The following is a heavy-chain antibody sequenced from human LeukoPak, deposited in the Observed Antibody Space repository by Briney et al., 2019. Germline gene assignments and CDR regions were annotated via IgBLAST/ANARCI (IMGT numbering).Heavy chain of an antibody. Sequence: KPLETLSLPCTVSGGSINNYYWSGIRQPPEKGLECIGYIYYSGSTSYHTSLKSRVTISVDTSKNQFSLKLSSVTDADTAVYYCARHAPGYYDNWGQGTLVTVSS. CDR2: IYYSGST. CDR3: ARHAPGYYDN. CDR1: GGSINNYY. V-gene: IGHV4-59*08. J-gene: IGHJ4*02.